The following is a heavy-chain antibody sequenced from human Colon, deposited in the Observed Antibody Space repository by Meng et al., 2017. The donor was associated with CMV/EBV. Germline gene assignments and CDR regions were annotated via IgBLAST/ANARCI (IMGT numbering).Heavy chain of an antibody. V-gene: IGHV4-59*13. CDR3: ARADPSITMYYFDY. Sequence: SETLSLTCNVSGGSISTYYWTWIRQSPGKGLEWIGNIYYTGSAKYNPSLKSRLTISVDTAKNQFSLKLSSVTAADTAIYFCARADPSITMYYFDYWGPGTLVTVSS. CDR1: GGSISTYY. CDR2: IYYTGSA. J-gene: IGHJ4*02. D-gene: IGHD3-10*02.